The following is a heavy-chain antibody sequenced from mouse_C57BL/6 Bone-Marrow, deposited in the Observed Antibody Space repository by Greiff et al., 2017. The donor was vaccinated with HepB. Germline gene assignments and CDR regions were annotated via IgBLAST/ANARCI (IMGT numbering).Heavy chain of an antibody. V-gene: IGHV5-16*01. CDR2: INYDGSST. Sequence: EVSLVESEGGLVQPGSSMKLSCTASGFTFSDYYMAWVRQVPEKGLEWVANINYDGSSTYYLDSLKSRFIISRDNAKNILYLQMRSLKSEDTATYYCAIDEGLAMDYGGQGTSVTVSS. CDR3: AIDEGLAMDY. CDR1: GFTFSDYY. J-gene: IGHJ4*01.